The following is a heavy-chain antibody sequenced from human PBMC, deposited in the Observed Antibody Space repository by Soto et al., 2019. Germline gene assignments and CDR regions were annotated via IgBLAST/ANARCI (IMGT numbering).Heavy chain of an antibody. V-gene: IGHV3-11*01. CDR1: GFTFSDYY. Sequence: GGSLRLSCAASGFTFSDYYMSWIRQAPGKGLEWVSYISSSGSTIYYADSVKGRFTISRDNAENSLYLQMNSLRAEDTAVYYCARDARFPAAGTPFSCIDYWGQGTLVTVSS. CDR2: ISSSGSTI. J-gene: IGHJ4*02. CDR3: ARDARFPAAGTPFSCIDY. D-gene: IGHD6-13*01.